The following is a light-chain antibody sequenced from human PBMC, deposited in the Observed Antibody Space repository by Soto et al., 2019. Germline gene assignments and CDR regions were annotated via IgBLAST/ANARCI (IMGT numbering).Light chain of an antibody. V-gene: IGLV2-14*01. CDR1: SSDVGAYNY. CDR3: SSYAGSSWV. J-gene: IGLJ3*02. CDR2: EVS. Sequence: QSVLTQPASVSGSPGQSITISCTGASSDVGAYNYVSWFQQRPGKAPRLLIYEVSNRPSGVSNRFSASKSGSTASLTISGLQAEDEADYYCSSYAGSSWVFGGGTKLTVL.